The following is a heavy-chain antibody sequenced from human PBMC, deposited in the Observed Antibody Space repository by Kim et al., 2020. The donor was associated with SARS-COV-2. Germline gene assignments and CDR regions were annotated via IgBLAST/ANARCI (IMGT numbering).Heavy chain of an antibody. J-gene: IGHJ4*02. D-gene: IGHD6-6*01. Sequence: YADSVKGRFTISRDNARTTLYLQMNSLRVEDTAVYYCVRDFSSSSGYFDSWGQGSLVTVSS. V-gene: IGHV3-74*01. CDR3: VRDFSSSSGYFDS.